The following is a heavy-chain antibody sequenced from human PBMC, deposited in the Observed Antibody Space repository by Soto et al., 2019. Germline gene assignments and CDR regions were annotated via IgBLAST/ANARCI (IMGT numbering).Heavy chain of an antibody. CDR2: IFYLGSS. CDR3: ARHSLALRKNNCFQR. V-gene: IGHV4-39*01. J-gene: IGHJ1*01. CDR1: GDSIISRDFY. D-gene: IGHD1-20*01. Sequence: PSETLSLTCTVSGDSIISRDFYWGWVRQPPGKGLEWIGSIFYLGSSYYNPSLKSRVTMSVDTSKNQFSLRLRSVAAADTALYFCARHSLALRKNNCFQRWGKGIMVTVAS.